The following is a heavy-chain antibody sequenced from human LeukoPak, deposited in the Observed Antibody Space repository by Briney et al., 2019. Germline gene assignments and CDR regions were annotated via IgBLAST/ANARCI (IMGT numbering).Heavy chain of an antibody. J-gene: IGHJ4*02. Sequence: TPSETLSLTCAVYGGSFSGYYWSWIRQPPGKGLEWIGEINHSGSTNYNPSLKSRVTISVDTSKNQFSLKLSSVTAADTAVYYCARRLTYVSGSDYWGQGTLVTVSS. CDR2: INHSGST. CDR3: ARRLTYVSGSDY. CDR1: GGSFSGYY. D-gene: IGHD3-16*01. V-gene: IGHV4-34*01.